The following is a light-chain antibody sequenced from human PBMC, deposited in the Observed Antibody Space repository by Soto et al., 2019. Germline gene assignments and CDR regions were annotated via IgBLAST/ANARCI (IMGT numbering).Light chain of an antibody. V-gene: IGLV2-14*01. CDR1: ISDVGGYYS. J-gene: IGLJ1*01. CDR2: GVT. Sequence: QSVLTQPSSVSGSPGQSITISCTGTISDVGGYYSVSWYRQHPGKAPKLIIYGVTNRPSGVSDRFSASKSGNTASLTISGLQAEDEADYFCTSYSSSDIFYVFGSGTKVTVL. CDR3: TSYSSSDIFYV.